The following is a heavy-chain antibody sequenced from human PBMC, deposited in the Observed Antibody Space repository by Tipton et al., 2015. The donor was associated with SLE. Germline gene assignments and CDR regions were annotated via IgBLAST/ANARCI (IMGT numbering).Heavy chain of an antibody. CDR2: SYYGGST. Sequence: GLVKPSETLSLTCTVSGDSISTNYWTWIRQPPGKRLEWIGYSYYGGSTNYNPALESRVFISVDTPKDQFSLNLRSVIAADTAVYYCARLKADDGYSHFDYWGHGTLVTVSS. CDR3: ARLKADDGYSHFDY. CDR1: GDSISTNY. J-gene: IGHJ4*01. D-gene: IGHD4-17*01. V-gene: IGHV4-59*12.